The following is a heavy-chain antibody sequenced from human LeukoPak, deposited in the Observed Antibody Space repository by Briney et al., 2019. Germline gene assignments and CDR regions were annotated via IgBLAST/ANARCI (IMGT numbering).Heavy chain of an antibody. D-gene: IGHD3-3*01. CDR2: IYYSGST. V-gene: IGHV4-59*01. CDR1: GGSISSYY. CDR3: ARAYYDFWNGYPSYYFDY. Sequence: SETLSLTCTVSGGSISSYYWSWIRQPPGKGLEWIGYIYYSGSTNYNPSLKSRVTISVDTSKNQFSLKLSSVTAADTAVYYCARAYYDFWNGYPSYYFDYWGQGTLVTVSS. J-gene: IGHJ4*02.